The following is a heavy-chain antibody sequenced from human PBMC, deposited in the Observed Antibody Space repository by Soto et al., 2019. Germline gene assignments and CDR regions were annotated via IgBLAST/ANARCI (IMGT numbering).Heavy chain of an antibody. Sequence: EVQLLESGGGLVQPGGSLRLSCAASGFTFSSYSMSWVRQAPGKGLEWVSAITAGAESTYYADSVKGRFTISRDNSKNTVYLQLSDLRAEDTAIYYCTQGPDYDAYVRDSWGQGTLVTVSS. CDR2: ITAGAEST. J-gene: IGHJ4*02. D-gene: IGHD4-17*01. CDR1: GFTFSSYS. V-gene: IGHV3-23*01. CDR3: TQGPDYDAYVRDS.